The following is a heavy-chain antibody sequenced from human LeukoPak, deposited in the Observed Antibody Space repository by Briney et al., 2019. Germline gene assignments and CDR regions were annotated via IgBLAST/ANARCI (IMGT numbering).Heavy chain of an antibody. Sequence: GGSLRLSCAASGFTFNSYAMIWVRQAPGKWLEWVSTISGSGSSTYYADSVKGRFSISRDNSKNMVYLQMNTLRAEDTAVYFCVKNGNTSGYDGRFDPWGQGTLVTVSA. D-gene: IGHD6-13*01. J-gene: IGHJ5*02. CDR2: ISGSGSST. CDR3: VKNGNTSGYDGRFDP. V-gene: IGHV3-23*01. CDR1: GFTFNSYA.